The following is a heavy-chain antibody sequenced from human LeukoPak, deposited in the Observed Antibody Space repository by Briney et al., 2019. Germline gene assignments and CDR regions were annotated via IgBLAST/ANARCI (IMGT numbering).Heavy chain of an antibody. CDR3: ARVSSYGYFFTY. CDR1: GGSFSGYY. D-gene: IGHD5-18*01. J-gene: IGHJ4*02. V-gene: IGHV4-34*01. Sequence: PSETLSLTCAVYGGSFSGYYWSWLRQPPGKGLEWIGEINHSGSTNYNPSVKSRVTISVDTSKNQFSLKLSSVTAADAAVYYCARVSSYGYFFTYWGQGTLVTVSS. CDR2: INHSGST.